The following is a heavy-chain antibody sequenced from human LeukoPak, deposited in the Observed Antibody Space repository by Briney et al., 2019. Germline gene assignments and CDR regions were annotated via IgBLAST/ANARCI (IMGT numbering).Heavy chain of an antibody. V-gene: IGHV3-30*18. Sequence: PGRSLRLSCAASGFTFSSYGMHWVRQAPGKGLEWVAVISYDGSNEYYADSVKGRFTISRDNSKNTLYLQMNSLRAEDTAVYYCANVPPMGPNLFDYWGQGTLVTVSS. J-gene: IGHJ4*02. CDR3: ANVPPMGPNLFDY. D-gene: IGHD3-10*01. CDR1: GFTFSSYG. CDR2: ISYDGSNE.